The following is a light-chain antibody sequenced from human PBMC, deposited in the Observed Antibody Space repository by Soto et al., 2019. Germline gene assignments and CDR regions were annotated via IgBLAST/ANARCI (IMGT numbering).Light chain of an antibody. Sequence: DIQLTQSPSSLSASVGDRVTITCLVSQSISSYLNWYQQKPGKAPKLLIYAASSLQSGVPSRFSGSGSGTDFTLTISSLQPEDFATYYCQQSYSTPRTCGQGTKGDIK. J-gene: IGKJ1*01. CDR1: QSISSY. V-gene: IGKV1-39*01. CDR3: QQSYSTPRT. CDR2: AAS.